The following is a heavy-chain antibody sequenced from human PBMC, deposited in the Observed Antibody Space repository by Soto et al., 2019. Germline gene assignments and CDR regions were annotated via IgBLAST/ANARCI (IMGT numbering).Heavy chain of an antibody. CDR3: ARDVNGLFDY. Sequence: GGSLRLSCAASGFTFSSYAVSWVRQAPGKGPEWISSISGSGSTIYYADSVKGRFTISRDNSKNTLYLQMSSLRAEDTAVYYCARDVNGLFDYWGQGTLVTVSS. CDR1: GFTFSSYA. CDR2: ISGSGSTI. V-gene: IGHV3-23*01. J-gene: IGHJ4*02.